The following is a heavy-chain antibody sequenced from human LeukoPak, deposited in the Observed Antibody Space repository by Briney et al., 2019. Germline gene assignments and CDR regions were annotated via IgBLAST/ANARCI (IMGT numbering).Heavy chain of an antibody. CDR2: IYYSGST. CDR3: ASGRYKNFDY. Sequence: YMDWVRQPPGKGLEWIGSIYYSGSTYYNPSLKSRVTISVDTSKNQFSLKLSSVTAADTAVYYCASGRYKNFDYWGQGTLVTVSS. J-gene: IGHJ4*02. V-gene: IGHV4-39*01. CDR1: Y. D-gene: IGHD5-18*01.